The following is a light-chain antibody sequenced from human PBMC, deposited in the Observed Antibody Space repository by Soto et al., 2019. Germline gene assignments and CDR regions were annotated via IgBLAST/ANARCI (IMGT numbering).Light chain of an antibody. CDR2: TAS. CDR3: QQYFSYPLT. V-gene: IGKV1-8*01. CDR1: QGISIH. Sequence: AIRMTQSPSSFSASTGDRVTITCRASQGISIHLAWYQVKPGKAPRLLIYTASYLESGVPLRFSGSVSVTDFTLTISFLQSEDFAVYYCQQYFSYPLTFGGGTKVAIK. J-gene: IGKJ4*01.